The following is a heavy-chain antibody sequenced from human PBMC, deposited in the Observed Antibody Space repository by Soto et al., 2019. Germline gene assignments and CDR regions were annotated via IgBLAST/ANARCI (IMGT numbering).Heavy chain of an antibody. CDR3: AKDYYGSGSYYYYYYGMDV. J-gene: IGHJ6*02. CDR2: INPNSGGT. CDR1: GYTFTGYY. V-gene: IGHV1-2*04. D-gene: IGHD3-10*01. Sequence: ASVKVSCKASGYTFTGYYMHWVRQAPGQGLEWMGWINPNSGGTNYAQKFQGWVTMTRDTSISTAYMELSRLRPDDTAVYYCAKDYYGSGSYYYYYYGMDVWGQGTTVTVSS.